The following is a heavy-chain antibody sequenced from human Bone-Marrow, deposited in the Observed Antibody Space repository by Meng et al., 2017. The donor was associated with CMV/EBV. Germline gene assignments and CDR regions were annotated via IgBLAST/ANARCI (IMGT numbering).Heavy chain of an antibody. J-gene: IGHJ6*02. V-gene: IGHV3-21*01. CDR3: ARGDFDFWSGYYTGAVYGMDV. Sequence: GESLKISCAASGFTFSSYSMNWVRQAPGKGLEWVSSISSSSSYIYYADSVKGRFTISRDNAKNSLYLQMNSLRAEDTAVYYCARGDFDFWSGYYTGAVYGMDVWGQGTTVTVSS. CDR2: ISSSSSYI. D-gene: IGHD3-3*01. CDR1: GFTFSSYS.